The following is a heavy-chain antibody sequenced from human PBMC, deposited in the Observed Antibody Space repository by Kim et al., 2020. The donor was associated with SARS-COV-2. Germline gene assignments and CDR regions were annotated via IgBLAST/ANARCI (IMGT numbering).Heavy chain of an antibody. D-gene: IGHD7-27*01. V-gene: IGHV3-23*01. CDR3: AKDPLTSRGPSSL. J-gene: IGHJ3*01. Sequence: YAAAVKGRFTTSRDNSKTTLYLQMNSLRAEDTAVYYCAKDPLTSRGPSSLWGQGTMVTVSS.